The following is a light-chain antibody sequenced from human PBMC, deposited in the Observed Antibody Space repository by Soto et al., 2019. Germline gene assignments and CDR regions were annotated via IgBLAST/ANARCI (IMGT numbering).Light chain of an antibody. CDR2: DAS. V-gene: IGKV3-11*01. CDR3: QQRRNWPLT. J-gene: IGKJ4*01. Sequence: EIVLTQSPATLSLSPGERATLSCRASQSVNSYLFWYQQKPGQAPRLLIYDASNRATGIPARFSGSGSGTDFTLTISSLEPEDFALYYCQQRRNWPLTFGGGTKVEIK. CDR1: QSVNSY.